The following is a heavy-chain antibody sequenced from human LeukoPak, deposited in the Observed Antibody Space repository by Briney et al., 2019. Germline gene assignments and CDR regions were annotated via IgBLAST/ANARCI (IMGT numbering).Heavy chain of an antibody. J-gene: IGHJ4*02. V-gene: IGHV3-21*01. Sequence: TGGSLRLSCAASGFTFNSYSMNWVRQAPGKGLEWVSSISSSSSYIYYADSVKGRFTISRDNAKNSLYLQMNSLRAEATAVYYGAREGMVRGVIINWGQGTLVTVSS. CDR1: GFTFNSYS. CDR2: ISSSSSYI. CDR3: AREGMVRGVIIN. D-gene: IGHD3-10*01.